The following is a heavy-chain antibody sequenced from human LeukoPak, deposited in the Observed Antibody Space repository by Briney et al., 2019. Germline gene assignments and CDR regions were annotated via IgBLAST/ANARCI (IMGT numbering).Heavy chain of an antibody. CDR2: IKSKVNGETT. CDR1: GFTFSNAW. Sequence: GGSLRLSCAASGFTFSNAWMSWVRQAPGKGLEWVGRIKSKVNGETTDYAAPVKGRFTISRDDSKNTLYLQMNSLKTEDTAVYYCTTVRSYSSWGSWGQGILVTVSS. D-gene: IGHD6-6*01. CDR3: TTVRSYSSWGS. J-gene: IGHJ5*02. V-gene: IGHV3-15*01.